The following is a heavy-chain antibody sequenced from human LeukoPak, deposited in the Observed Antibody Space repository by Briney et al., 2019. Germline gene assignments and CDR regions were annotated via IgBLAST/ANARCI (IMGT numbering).Heavy chain of an antibody. CDR3: ARVGRNYGVPAFDI. Sequence: ASVKVSCKASGYTFTGYYMHWVRQAPGQGLEWMGRINPNSGGTNYAQKFQGRVTMTRDTSISTAYMELSRLRSDDTAVYYCARVGRNYGVPAFDIWGQGTMVTVSS. D-gene: IGHD4-17*01. CDR1: GYTFTGYY. V-gene: IGHV1-2*06. CDR2: INPNSGGT. J-gene: IGHJ3*02.